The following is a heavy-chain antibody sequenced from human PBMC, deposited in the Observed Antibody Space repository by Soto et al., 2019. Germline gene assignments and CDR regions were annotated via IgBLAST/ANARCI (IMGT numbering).Heavy chain of an antibody. CDR3: VRANYFDY. J-gene: IGHJ4*02. V-gene: IGHV4-59*01. CDR2: IYYNGRT. Sequence: SETLSLTCTVSGGSITNYYWSWIRQAPGKRLEWIGDIYYNGRTNYNPSVKSRVTLSVDTSKNLFSLKLTSVTAADTAVYYCVRANYFDYWGQGTLVTVSS. CDR1: GGSITNYY.